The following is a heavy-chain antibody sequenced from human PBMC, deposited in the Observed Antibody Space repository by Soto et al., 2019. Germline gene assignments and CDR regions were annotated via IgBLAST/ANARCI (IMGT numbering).Heavy chain of an antibody. CDR1: GFTFSSYA. CDR3: ARDRGDSGSYYYGMDV. Sequence: GGSLRLSCAASGFTFSSYAMHWVRQAPGKGLEWVAVISYDGSNKYYADSVKGRFTISRDNSKNTLYLQMNSLRAEDTAVYYCARDRGDSGSYYYGMDVWGQGTTVTVSS. CDR2: ISYDGSNK. J-gene: IGHJ6*02. D-gene: IGHD1-26*01. V-gene: IGHV3-30-3*01.